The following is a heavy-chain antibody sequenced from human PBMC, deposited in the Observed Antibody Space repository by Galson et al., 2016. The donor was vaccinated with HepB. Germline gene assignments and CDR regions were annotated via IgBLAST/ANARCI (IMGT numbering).Heavy chain of an antibody. CDR3: AKTYFFDSSGPYPGYGAFDI. CDR1: GFTFRSYA. V-gene: IGHV3-23*01. Sequence: SLRLSCAASGFTFRSYAMSWVRQAPGKGLEWVFSISGSGGGSYSPDSVKGRFTMSRDNSKNTLYLQMNSLRVEDTAVCYCAKTYFFDSSGPYPGYGAFDIWGQGTLVAVSS. J-gene: IGHJ3*02. CDR2: ISGSGGGS. D-gene: IGHD3-22*01.